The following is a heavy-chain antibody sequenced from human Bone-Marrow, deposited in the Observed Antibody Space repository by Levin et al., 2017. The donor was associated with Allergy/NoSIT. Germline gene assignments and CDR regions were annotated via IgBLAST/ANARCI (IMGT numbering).Heavy chain of an antibody. Sequence: PGESLKISCAASGFTFSSYAMHWVRQAPGKGLEWVAVISYDGSNKYYADSVKGRFTISRDNSKNTLYLQMNSLRAEDTAVYYCARDQLRSGRRTSRDYYYGMDVWGQGTTVTVSS. J-gene: IGHJ6*02. D-gene: IGHD6-19*01. CDR3: ARDQLRSGRRTSRDYYYGMDV. CDR2: ISYDGSNK. V-gene: IGHV3-30-3*01. CDR1: GFTFSSYA.